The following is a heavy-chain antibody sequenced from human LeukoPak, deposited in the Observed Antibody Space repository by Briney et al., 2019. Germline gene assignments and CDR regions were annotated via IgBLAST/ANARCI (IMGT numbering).Heavy chain of an antibody. CDR3: ATGQSRGDYDFWSGYYINC. V-gene: IGHV1-24*01. CDR2: FDPEDGET. J-gene: IGHJ4*02. CDR1: GYTLTELS. D-gene: IGHD3-3*01. Sequence: ASVKVSCKVSGYTLTELSMHWVRQAPGKGLEWMGGFDPEDGETIYAQKYQGRVTMTEDTSTDTAYMELSSLRSEDTAVYYCATGQSRGDYDFWSGYYINCWGQGTLVTVSS.